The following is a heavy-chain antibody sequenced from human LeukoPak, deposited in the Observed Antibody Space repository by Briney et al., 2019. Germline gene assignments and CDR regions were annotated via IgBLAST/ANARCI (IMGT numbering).Heavy chain of an antibody. CDR2: IYYSGNT. Sequence: SETLSLTCTVSGGSVSSGSYYWIWIRQPPGKGLEWIAYIYYSGNTNYNPSLKSRVTISVDTSKNQFSLKLTSVTAADTAVYYCARVVTTGSYFDYWGQGTLVTVSS. CDR3: ARVVTTGSYFDY. V-gene: IGHV4-61*01. CDR1: GGSVSSGSYY. J-gene: IGHJ4*02. D-gene: IGHD4-17*01.